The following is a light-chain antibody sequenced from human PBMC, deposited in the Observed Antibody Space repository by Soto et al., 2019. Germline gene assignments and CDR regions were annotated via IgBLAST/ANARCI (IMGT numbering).Light chain of an antibody. J-gene: IGLJ2*01. CDR1: SSDVGGYNY. CDR3: SSYTSSTTVV. CDR2: EVS. V-gene: IGLV2-14*01. Sequence: QSVLTQPASVSGSPGQSITISCTGTSSDVGGYNYVSWYQQHPGKAPKLTIYEVSNRPSGVSNRFSGSKSGNTVSLTISGLQAEDEADYYCSSYTSSTTVVFGGGTKLTVL.